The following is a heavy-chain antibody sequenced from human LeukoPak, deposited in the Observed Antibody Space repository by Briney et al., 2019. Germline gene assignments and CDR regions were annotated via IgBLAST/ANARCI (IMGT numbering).Heavy chain of an antibody. CDR1: GYSFTSYW. J-gene: IGHJ4*02. D-gene: IGHD2-2*01. CDR3: ATRGDIVVVPASEYYFDY. V-gene: IGHV5-10-1*01. Sequence: GESLKISCKGSGYSFTSYWIGWVRQMPGKGLEWMGRIDPSDSYTNYSPSFQGHVTISADKSISTAYLQWSSLKASDTAMYYCATRGDIVVVPASEYYFDYWGQGTLVTVSS. CDR2: IDPSDSYT.